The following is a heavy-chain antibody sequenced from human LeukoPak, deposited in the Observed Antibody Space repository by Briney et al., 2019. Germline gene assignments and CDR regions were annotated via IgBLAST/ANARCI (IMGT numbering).Heavy chain of an antibody. CDR1: GFTFNTYT. J-gene: IGHJ4*02. V-gene: IGHV3-21*01. D-gene: IGHD3-22*01. CDR2: ITSSSNYI. Sequence: PGGSLRLSCAASGFTFNTYTMNWVRQAPGKGLEWVSSITSSSNYIYYADSVKGRFTVSRDNAKNSLYLHMNSLRAEDTAVYYCARDPANYYDSSGYPVYWGQGTLVTVSS. CDR3: ARDPANYYDSSGYPVY.